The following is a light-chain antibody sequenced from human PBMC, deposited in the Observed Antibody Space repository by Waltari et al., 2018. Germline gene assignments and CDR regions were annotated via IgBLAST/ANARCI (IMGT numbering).Light chain of an antibody. CDR1: SGHSTNV. Sequence: QLVLTQSPSASASLGASVKPTCTLSSGHSTNVIAWLQKRPEKGPRYLMKVNSDGSHNKGDEIPGRFSGSSSGAERYLTISSLQSEDEADYYCQTGGHGTWVFGGGTKLTVL. CDR2: VNSDGSH. V-gene: IGLV4-69*01. J-gene: IGLJ3*02. CDR3: QTGGHGTWV.